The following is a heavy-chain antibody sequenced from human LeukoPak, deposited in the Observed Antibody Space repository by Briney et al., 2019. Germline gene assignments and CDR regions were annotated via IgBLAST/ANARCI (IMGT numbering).Heavy chain of an antibody. J-gene: IGHJ4*02. D-gene: IGHD3-22*01. Sequence: GGSLRLSCAASGFTFSSYGMHWVRQAPGKGLEWVAFIRYDGSNKYYADSVKGRFTISRDNSKNTLYLQMNSLRAEDTAVYYCASLSGYYYDSSGYYPFDYWGQGTLVTVSS. CDR2: IRYDGSNK. V-gene: IGHV3-30*02. CDR3: ASLSGYYYDSSGYYPFDY. CDR1: GFTFSSYG.